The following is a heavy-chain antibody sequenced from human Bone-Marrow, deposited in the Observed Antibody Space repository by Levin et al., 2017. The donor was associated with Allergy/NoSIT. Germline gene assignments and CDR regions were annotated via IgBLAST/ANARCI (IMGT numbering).Heavy chain of an antibody. D-gene: IGHD2-15*01. CDR3: ARDAPEYCSGGSCYSEDWYFDL. V-gene: IGHV3-48*03. CDR2: ISSSGSTI. CDR1: GFTFSSYE. Sequence: GESLKISCAASGFTFSSYEMNWVRQAPGKGLEWVSYISSSGSTIYYADSVKGRFTISRDNAKNSLYLQMNSLRAEDTAVYYCARDAPEYCSGGSCYSEDWYFDLWGRGTLVTVSS. J-gene: IGHJ2*01.